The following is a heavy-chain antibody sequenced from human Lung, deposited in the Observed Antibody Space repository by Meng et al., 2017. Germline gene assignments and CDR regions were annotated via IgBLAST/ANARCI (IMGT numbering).Heavy chain of an antibody. J-gene: IGHJ2*01. CDR1: GGSISRSNYY. V-gene: IGHV4-30-4*01. CDR3: ARGQKGYFDL. Sequence: QVQLQESGPGLVKPSRTLSLTCTVSGGSISRSNYYWSRIRQPPGKGLEWSGHIYNSGSTYYNPSLKSRITISVDTSKNQFSLKLSSVTAADTAVYYCARGQKGYFDLWGRGTLVTVSS. CDR2: IYNSGST.